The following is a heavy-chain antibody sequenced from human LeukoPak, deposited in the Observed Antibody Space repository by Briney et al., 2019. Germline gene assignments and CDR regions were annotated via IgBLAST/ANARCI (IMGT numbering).Heavy chain of an antibody. D-gene: IGHD3-3*01. Sequence: PGGSLRLSCAASGFTFSSYAMSWVRQAPGKGLHWVSTISGSGHTTYYADSVKGRFTISRDNSKNTLYLQMNILRAEDTAVYYCASEGNPRINSAGPLEWLVFDYWGQGTLVPVSS. CDR3: ASEGNPRINSAGPLEWLVFDY. V-gene: IGHV3-23*01. CDR2: ISGSGHTT. J-gene: IGHJ4*02. CDR1: GFTFSSYA.